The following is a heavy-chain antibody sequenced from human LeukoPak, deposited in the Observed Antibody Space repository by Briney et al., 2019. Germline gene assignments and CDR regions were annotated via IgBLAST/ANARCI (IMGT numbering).Heavy chain of an antibody. Sequence: GGSLRLSCAASGFAFRDTWMNWVRQAPGKGLEWVGRVKSNIDGGTTDYAAPVKGRFTISRDDSKNTLYLQMSSLKTEDTAVYYFTTATTGTTSWSWDQGTLITVSS. D-gene: IGHD1-1*01. CDR1: GFAFRDTW. V-gene: IGHV3-15*01. J-gene: IGHJ5*02. CDR3: TTATTGTTSWS. CDR2: VKSNIDGGTT.